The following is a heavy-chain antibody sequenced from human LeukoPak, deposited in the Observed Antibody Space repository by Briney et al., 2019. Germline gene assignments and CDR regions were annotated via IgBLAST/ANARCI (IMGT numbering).Heavy chain of an antibody. CDR3: ARTNYDILTGYYNVSGLRKDGVQSDYYYYMDV. CDR2: INPNSGGT. V-gene: IGHV1-2*02. D-gene: IGHD3-9*01. CDR1: GYTLTELS. Sequence: GASVKVSCKVSGYTLTELSMHWVRQAPGQGLEWMGWINPNSGGTNYAQKFQGRVTMTRDTSISTAYMELSRLRSDDTAAYYCARTNYDILTGYYNVSGLRKDGVQSDYYYYMDVWGKGTTVTVSS. J-gene: IGHJ6*03.